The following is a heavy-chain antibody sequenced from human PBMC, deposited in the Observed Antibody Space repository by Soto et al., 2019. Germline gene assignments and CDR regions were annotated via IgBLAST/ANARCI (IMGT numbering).Heavy chain of an antibody. J-gene: IGHJ6*02. Sequence: ASVKVSCKASGYTFTTYDINWVRQAPGQGLEWLVWMDPNSGSTGYAQNFQGRITMTRNISRNTAHMELSSLQSEDTAVYYCARERKFDFWRKGLDVWGQGTTVTVSS. CDR1: GYTFTTYD. CDR3: ARERKFDFWRKGLDV. V-gene: IGHV1-8*01. CDR2: MDPNSGST. D-gene: IGHD3-3*01.